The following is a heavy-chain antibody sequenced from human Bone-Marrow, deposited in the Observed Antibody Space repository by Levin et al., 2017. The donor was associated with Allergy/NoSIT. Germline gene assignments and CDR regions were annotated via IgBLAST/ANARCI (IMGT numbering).Heavy chain of an antibody. V-gene: IGHV3-23*01. D-gene: IGHD3-10*01. CDR3: AKDRGFGSGTYGAFDF. Sequence: PGGSLRLSCEGSGFIFSSYGMNWVRQAPGKGLEWVSGISGNIVNRYYAESVKGRFTVSRDNSKNTLYLEMNSLRVEDTAMYYCAKDRGFGSGTYGAFDFWGQGTMVTVSS. CDR1: GFIFSSYG. CDR2: ISGNIVNR. J-gene: IGHJ3*01.